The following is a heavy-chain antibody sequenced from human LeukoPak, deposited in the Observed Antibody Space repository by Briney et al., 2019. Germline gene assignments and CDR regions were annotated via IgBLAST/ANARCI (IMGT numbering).Heavy chain of an antibody. CDR1: GFTFSSYA. V-gene: IGHV3-48*03. CDR2: ISSSGSTI. J-gene: IGHJ6*04. D-gene: IGHD6-13*01. CDR3: ARPLTIAAAGNYYYYYGMDV. Sequence: GGSLRLSCAASGFTFSSYAMHWVRQAPGKGLEWVSYISSSGSTIYYADSVKGRCTISRDNAKNSLYLQMNSLRAEDTAVYYCARPLTIAAAGNYYYYYGMDVWGKGTTVTVSS.